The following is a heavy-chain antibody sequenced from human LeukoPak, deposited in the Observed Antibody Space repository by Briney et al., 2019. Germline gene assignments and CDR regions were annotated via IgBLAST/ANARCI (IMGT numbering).Heavy chain of an antibody. D-gene: IGHD2-15*01. CDR2: ISSSSTYI. CDR3: AREYCSGGSCYDY. V-gene: IGHV3-21*01. Sequence: GGSLRLSCAASGFTFSSYSMNWVRQAPGKGLEWVSSISSSSTYIYYADSVKGRFTISRDNAKNSLYLQMNSLRAEDTGVYYCAREYCSGGSCYDYWGQGTLVTVSS. J-gene: IGHJ4*02. CDR1: GFTFSSYS.